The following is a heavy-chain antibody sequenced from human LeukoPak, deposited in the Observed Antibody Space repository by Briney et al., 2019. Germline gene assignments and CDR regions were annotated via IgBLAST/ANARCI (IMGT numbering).Heavy chain of an antibody. CDR1: GFTFSSYA. Sequence: GGSLRLSCAASGFTFSSYAMSWVRQAPGKGLEWVSAISGSGGSTYYQDSVKGRFTISRDNSKNTLYLQMNNLRAEDTAVYYCAKGFSTTVTRPFFDYWGQGTLVTVSS. CDR3: AKGFSTTVTRPFFDY. V-gene: IGHV3-23*01. J-gene: IGHJ4*02. CDR2: ISGSGGST. D-gene: IGHD4-17*01.